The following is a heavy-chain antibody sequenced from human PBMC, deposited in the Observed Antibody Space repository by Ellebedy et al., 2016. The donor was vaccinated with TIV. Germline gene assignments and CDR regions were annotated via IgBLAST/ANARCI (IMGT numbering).Heavy chain of an antibody. CDR1: GYTFTNYY. CDR3: AVRAYSYGGFDY. J-gene: IGHJ4*02. Sequence: ASVKVSXXAFGYTFTNYYMHWVRPASGHGLEWMGVINPRGGTTAYAQKFQGRVTMTRDTSSSTVYMELSSLRSDDTAVFYCAVRAYSYGGFDYWGQGTLVTVSS. CDR2: INPRGGTT. D-gene: IGHD5-18*01. V-gene: IGHV1-46*01.